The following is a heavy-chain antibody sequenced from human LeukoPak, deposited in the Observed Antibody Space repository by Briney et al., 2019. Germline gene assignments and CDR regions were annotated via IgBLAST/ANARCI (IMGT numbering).Heavy chain of an antibody. CDR2: IYSGGST. Sequence: PGGSLRPSCAASGFTVSSNYMSWVRQAPGKGLEWVSVIYSGGSTYYADSVKGRFTISRDNSKNTLYLQMNSPRVEDTAVYYCARDFRGYFDYWGQGTLVTVSS. D-gene: IGHD3-16*01. J-gene: IGHJ4*02. V-gene: IGHV3-66*01. CDR1: GFTVSSNY. CDR3: ARDFRGYFDY.